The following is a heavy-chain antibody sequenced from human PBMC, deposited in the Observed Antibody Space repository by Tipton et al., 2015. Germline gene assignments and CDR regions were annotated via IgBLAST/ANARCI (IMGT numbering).Heavy chain of an antibody. Sequence: VQLVQSGAEVKKPGASVKVSCKASGYTFTSFDVNWVRQDTGQGLEWMGWMNPNSGNTGYAQKFQGRVTMTRNTSISTVYMELSSLRSEDTAVYYCARAGGGSLRYNHYGMDVWGQGTTVTVSS. CDR2: MNPNSGNT. CDR3: ARAGGGSLRYNHYGMDV. J-gene: IGHJ6*02. V-gene: IGHV1-8*01. CDR1: GYTFTSFD. D-gene: IGHD2-15*01.